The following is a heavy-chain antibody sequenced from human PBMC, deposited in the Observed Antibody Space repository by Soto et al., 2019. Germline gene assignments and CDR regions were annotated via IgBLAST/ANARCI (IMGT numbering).Heavy chain of an antibody. V-gene: IGHV1-69*12. Sequence: QVQLVQSGAELKKPGSSVKVSCKVSGVSIKSSSITWVRQALGQGLEWMGGTIPLFGTPHYAQKFQGRVTITADESTSTVYMYLSSLRSEDTAVYYCTRSSGLTNWLDPWGQGTLITVSS. CDR3: TRSSGLTNWLDP. CDR2: TIPLFGTP. D-gene: IGHD6-6*01. J-gene: IGHJ5*02. CDR1: GVSIKSSS.